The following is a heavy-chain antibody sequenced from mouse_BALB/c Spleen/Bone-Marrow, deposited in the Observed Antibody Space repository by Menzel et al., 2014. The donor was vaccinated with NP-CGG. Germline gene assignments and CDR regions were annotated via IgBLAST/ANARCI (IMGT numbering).Heavy chain of an antibody. CDR2: IDPANGNT. CDR3: ARYRLGTYFDY. V-gene: IGHV14-3*02. J-gene: IGHJ2*01. Sequence: VQLQQPGAELVKPGASVKLSCTASGFNIKDTYMHWVKQRPEQGLVWIGRIDPANGNTKYDPKFQGKATITADTSSNTAYLQLSSLTSEDTAVYYCARYRLGTYFDYWGQGTTLTVSS. CDR1: GFNIKDTY. D-gene: IGHD2-14*01.